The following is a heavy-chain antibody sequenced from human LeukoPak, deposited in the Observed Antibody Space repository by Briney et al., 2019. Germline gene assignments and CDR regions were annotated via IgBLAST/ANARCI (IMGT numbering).Heavy chain of an antibody. V-gene: IGHV1-46*01. CDR2: INPSGGST. CDR3: ARDREMATIRSRGYYYYYMDV. Sequence: GASVTVSCKSSGYTFTSYYMHWVRQAPGQGLEWMGLINPSGGSTSYAQKFQGRVTMTRDTSTSTVYMELRSLRSEDTAVYYCARDREMATIRSRGYYYYYMDVWGKGTTVTVSS. J-gene: IGHJ6*03. CDR1: GYTFTSYY. D-gene: IGHD5-24*01.